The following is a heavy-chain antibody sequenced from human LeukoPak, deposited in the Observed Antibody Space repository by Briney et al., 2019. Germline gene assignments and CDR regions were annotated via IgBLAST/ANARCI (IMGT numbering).Heavy chain of an antibody. Sequence: SETLSLTCAVYGGSFSGYYWSWIRQPPGKGLEWIGEINHSGSTNYNPSLKSRVTISVDTSKNQFSLQLNSVTPEDTAIYYCAREMVEVSGIYFDYWGQGTLVTVSS. D-gene: IGHD5/OR15-5a*01. J-gene: IGHJ4*02. V-gene: IGHV4-34*01. CDR2: INHSGST. CDR1: GGSFSGYY. CDR3: AREMVEVSGIYFDY.